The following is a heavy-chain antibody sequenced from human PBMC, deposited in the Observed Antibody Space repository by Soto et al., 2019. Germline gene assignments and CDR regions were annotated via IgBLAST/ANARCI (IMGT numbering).Heavy chain of an antibody. D-gene: IGHD3-9*01. CDR2: IYTSGTT. J-gene: IGHJ3*02. CDR3: ARDLMYYDILTCYAAFDI. Sequence: EVQLVESGGGLVQPGGSLRLSCAASGFIVSSNSMSWVRQAPGKGLECVSIIYTSGTTYYADSVKGRFTVSRHNSKNTLFLQMNSLRAEDTAVYYCARDLMYYDILTCYAAFDIWGLGTVVTVSS. CDR1: GFIVSSNS. V-gene: IGHV3-53*04.